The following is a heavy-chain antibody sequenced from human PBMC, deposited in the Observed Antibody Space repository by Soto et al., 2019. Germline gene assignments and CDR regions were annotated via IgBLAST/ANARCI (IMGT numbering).Heavy chain of an antibody. Sequence: QLQLQESGPGLVKPSETLSLTCTVSGGSISSSSYYWGWIRQPPGKGLEWIGSIYYSGSTYYNPSLKGRVNKSVNTSKNQFSLKLSPVTAADTAVDYCRGGGQDDIWGQGTMVTVSS. CDR1: GGSISSSSYY. CDR3: RGGGQDDI. CDR2: IYYSGST. J-gene: IGHJ3*02. V-gene: IGHV4-39*01. D-gene: IGHD3-10*01.